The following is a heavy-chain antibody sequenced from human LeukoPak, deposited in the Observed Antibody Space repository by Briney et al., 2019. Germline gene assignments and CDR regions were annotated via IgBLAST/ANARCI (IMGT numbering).Heavy chain of an antibody. CDR3: ARGQWLGSIGFDP. D-gene: IGHD6-19*01. CDR2: INHSGST. Sequence: SETLSLTCAVYGGSFSGYYWSWIPQPPGKGLDWIGEINHSGSTNYNPSLKSRVTISVDTSKNQFSLKLSSVTAADTAVYYCARGQWLGSIGFDPWARETWSPSPQ. CDR1: GGSFSGYY. V-gene: IGHV4-34*01. J-gene: IGHJ5*02.